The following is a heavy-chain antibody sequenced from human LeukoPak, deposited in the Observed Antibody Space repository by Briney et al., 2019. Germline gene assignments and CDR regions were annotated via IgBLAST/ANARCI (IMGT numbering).Heavy chain of an antibody. Sequence: PGGSLRLSCSASGFTCYRFYLHWVRQAQGKGLEFVSHISSNGATTYYADSVKGRFTSSTANSKNTLYLQMSSLRADDTAVYYCVKDRSIAAPNNDFFDTWGQGALVTVSS. CDR3: VKDRSIAAPNNDFFDT. J-gene: IGHJ4*02. D-gene: IGHD6-6*01. V-gene: IGHV3-64D*06. CDR1: GFTCYRFY. CDR2: ISSNGATT.